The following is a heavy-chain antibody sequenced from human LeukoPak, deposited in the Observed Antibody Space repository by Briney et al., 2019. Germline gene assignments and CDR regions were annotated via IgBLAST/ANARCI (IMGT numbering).Heavy chain of an antibody. D-gene: IGHD3-22*01. Sequence: PSETLSLTCTVSGYSISSGYYWGWIRQPPGKGLEWIGSIYHSGSTYYNPSLKSRVTISVDTSKNQFSLKLSSVTAADTAVYYCARGYYYDSSGYLLDWGQGTLVTVSS. CDR1: GYSISSGYY. J-gene: IGHJ4*02. CDR3: ARGYYYDSSGYLLD. V-gene: IGHV4-38-2*02. CDR2: IYHSGST.